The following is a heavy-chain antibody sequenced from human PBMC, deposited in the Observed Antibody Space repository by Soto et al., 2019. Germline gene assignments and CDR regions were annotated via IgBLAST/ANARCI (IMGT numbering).Heavy chain of an antibody. CDR2: IYYSGSS. V-gene: IGHV4-59*08. D-gene: IGHD6-13*01. J-gene: IGHJ4*02. CDR1: GGSIGNSY. CDR3: ARHSSSWPIFDS. Sequence: QVQLQESGPGLVKPSETLSLTCTVSGGSIGNSYWSWIRQSPGKGLEWIGYIYYSGSSNYNPSLKSRVSISVDTSKNQFSLKLSSVTAADTAVYYCARHSSSWPIFDSWGQGTLVIVSS.